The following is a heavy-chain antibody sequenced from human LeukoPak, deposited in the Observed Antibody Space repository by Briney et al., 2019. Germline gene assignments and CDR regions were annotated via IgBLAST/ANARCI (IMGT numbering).Heavy chain of an antibody. D-gene: IGHD2-2*01. V-gene: IGHV3-48*03. CDR1: GFTFSSYE. Sequence: GGSLRLSCAASGFTFSSYEMNWVRQAPGKGLGWVSSISSSGSTIYYADSVKGRFTISRDNAKNSLYLQMNSLRAEDTAVYYCARDRAQLLWDYYYYYGMDVWGQGTTVTVSS. J-gene: IGHJ6*02. CDR2: ISSSGSTI. CDR3: ARDRAQLLWDYYYYYGMDV.